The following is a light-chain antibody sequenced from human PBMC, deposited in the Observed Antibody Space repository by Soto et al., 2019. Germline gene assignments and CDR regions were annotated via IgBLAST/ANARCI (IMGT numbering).Light chain of an antibody. J-gene: IGKJ2*01. Sequence: EIVMTQSPATLSVSPGERVTLSCRVSQSVSSDLAWYQQKPGQAPRLLIYAASTRATGIPARFSGSGSGTEFTLAISSLQSEDFAVYYCQQYINWPPTFTFGQGTKLEIK. CDR3: QQYINWPPTFT. V-gene: IGKV3D-15*01. CDR2: AAS. CDR1: QSVSSD.